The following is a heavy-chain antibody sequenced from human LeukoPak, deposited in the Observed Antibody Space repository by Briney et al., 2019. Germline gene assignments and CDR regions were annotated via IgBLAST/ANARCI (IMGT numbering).Heavy chain of an antibody. CDR3: ARDTRIEWLRFLDY. Sequence: SETLSLTCTVSGDSISNGVSISNGGHYWGWIRQFPGKGLEWIGYIYHSGNTYYNPSLESRVTISVDTSENRFSLRLNSVTAADTAIYYCARDTRIEWLRFLDYWGQGILVTVSS. CDR2: IYHSGNT. CDR1: GDSISNGVSISNGGHY. D-gene: IGHD5-12*01. J-gene: IGHJ4*02. V-gene: IGHV4-31*03.